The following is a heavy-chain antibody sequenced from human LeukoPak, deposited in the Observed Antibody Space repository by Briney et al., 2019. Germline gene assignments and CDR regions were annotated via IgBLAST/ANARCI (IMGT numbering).Heavy chain of an antibody. J-gene: IGHJ3*02. CDR2: INHSGST. D-gene: IGHD6-6*01. CDR1: GGSFSGYY. Sequence: PSETLSLTCGVYGGSFSGYYWSWIRQPPGKGLEWIGEINHSGSTNYNPSLKSRVTISVDTSKSQFSLRLSSVTAADTAVYYCARGGIITSYAFEIWGQGAMVTVSS. CDR3: ARGGIITSYAFEI. V-gene: IGHV4-34*01.